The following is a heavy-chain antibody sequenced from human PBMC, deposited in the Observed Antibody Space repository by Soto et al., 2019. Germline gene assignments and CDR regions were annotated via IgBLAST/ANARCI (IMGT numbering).Heavy chain of an antibody. CDR3: ARDRQFSHPRGGMDV. J-gene: IGHJ6*02. D-gene: IGHD3-10*01. CDR2: ISGTGYNT. CDR1: GFTFSSYA. Sequence: EVQLLESGGGLVRPGGSLRLSCAASGFTFSSYAMNWVRQAPGKGLEWVSAISGTGYNTYYADSLKGRFTISRDNSKNTLSLKMNSLRAEDTAVYYSARDRQFSHPRGGMDVWGQGTTVTVSS. V-gene: IGHV3-23*01.